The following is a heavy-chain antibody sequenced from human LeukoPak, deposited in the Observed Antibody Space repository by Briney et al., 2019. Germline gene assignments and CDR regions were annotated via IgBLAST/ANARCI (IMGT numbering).Heavy chain of an antibody. Sequence: GGSLRLSYAASGFTFSSYEMNWVRQAPGKGLEWVSYISSSGSTIYYADSVKGRFTISRDNAKNSLYLQMNSLRAEDTAVYYCAREYYYDSSGYSYWGQGTLVTVSS. J-gene: IGHJ4*02. CDR1: GFTFSSYE. V-gene: IGHV3-48*03. CDR2: ISSSGSTI. D-gene: IGHD3-22*01. CDR3: AREYYYDSSGYSY.